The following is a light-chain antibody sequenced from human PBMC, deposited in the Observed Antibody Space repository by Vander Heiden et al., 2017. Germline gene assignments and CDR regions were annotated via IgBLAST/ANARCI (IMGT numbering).Light chain of an antibody. V-gene: IGLV2-23*02. CDR1: SSDVGTYNL. Sequence: HSALTQPASLSGSPRQSNTISCTGTSSDVGTYNLVSWYQHHPGKAPKLIIYEVNRRPLGVSNRFSGSKSGNTASLTISGLQAEDEADYPCCSYAGSKSMVFGGGTSLTVL. CDR2: EVN. J-gene: IGLJ3*02. CDR3: CSYAGSKSMV.